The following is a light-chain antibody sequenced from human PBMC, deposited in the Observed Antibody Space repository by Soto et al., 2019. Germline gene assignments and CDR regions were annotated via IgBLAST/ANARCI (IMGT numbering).Light chain of an antibody. V-gene: IGKV1-39*01. Sequence: DIQMTQSPSTLSASVGDRVTITCRASQSIGNHLNWYRQKPGKPPDLLIYAASSLHSGVPSRFSGSRSGTEFTLTISSPQSEDFALYYCQQHNNWPYTFGQGTRLEIK. CDR1: QSIGNH. CDR3: QQHNNWPYT. J-gene: IGKJ5*01. CDR2: AAS.